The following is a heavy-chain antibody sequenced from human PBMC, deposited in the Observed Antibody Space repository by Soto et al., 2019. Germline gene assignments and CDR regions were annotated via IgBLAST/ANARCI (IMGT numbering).Heavy chain of an antibody. D-gene: IGHD6-13*01. Sequence: QVQLQESGPGLVKPSETLSLTCTVSGGSISSYYWSWFRQPPGKGLEWIGYIYYSGSTNYNPSLKSRVTISVDTSKNQFSLKLSSVTAADTAVYYCARCSSSWWTDYWGQGTLVTVSS. CDR1: GGSISSYY. CDR2: IYYSGST. V-gene: IGHV4-59*01. J-gene: IGHJ4*02. CDR3: ARCSSSWWTDY.